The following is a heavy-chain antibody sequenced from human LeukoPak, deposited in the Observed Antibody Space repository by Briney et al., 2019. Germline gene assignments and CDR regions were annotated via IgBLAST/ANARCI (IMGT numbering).Heavy chain of an antibody. CDR2: IIPIFGTA. D-gene: IGHD3-10*01. Sequence: ASVKVSCKASGDSFSSYAITWVRQAPGQGLEWMGGIIPIFGTANYAQKFQGRVTITADKSTSTAYMELSSLRSEDTAVYYCARDRPSNRAPWFGELSAYYFDYWGQGTLVTVSS. J-gene: IGHJ4*02. CDR1: GDSFSSYA. CDR3: ARDRPSNRAPWFGELSAYYFDY. V-gene: IGHV1-69*06.